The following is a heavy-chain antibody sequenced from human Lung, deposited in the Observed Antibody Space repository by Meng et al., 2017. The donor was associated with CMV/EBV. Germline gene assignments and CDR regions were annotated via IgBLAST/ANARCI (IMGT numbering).Heavy chain of an antibody. J-gene: IGHJ4*02. CDR2: IYYRGSA. CDR1: GGSISSYY. V-gene: IGHV4-59*01. D-gene: IGHD3-3*01. Sequence: LSCTIAGGSISSYYWSWIRQPPGKGLEWIGNIYYRGSANYNPSLKSPVTMSVDTYKNQFSLKLSSVTDADTAVYYCTRETGETFWSGSHDSWGQGXLVTVSS. CDR3: TRETGETFWSGSHDS.